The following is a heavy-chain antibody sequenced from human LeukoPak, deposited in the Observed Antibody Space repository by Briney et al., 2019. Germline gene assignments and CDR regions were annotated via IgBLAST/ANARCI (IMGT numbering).Heavy chain of an antibody. D-gene: IGHD3-22*01. Sequence: GNSLRLSCAASGFTFNTYGMTWVRQAPGKGLEWVSAISGGGGRTYYADSVKGRFTISRDNSKNTLYLQMNSLRADDTAVYYCARANHPTYYDSSGYYQDYWGQGTLVTVSS. CDR3: ARANHPTYYDSSGYYQDY. J-gene: IGHJ4*02. CDR2: ISGGGGRT. CDR1: GFTFNTYG. V-gene: IGHV3-23*01.